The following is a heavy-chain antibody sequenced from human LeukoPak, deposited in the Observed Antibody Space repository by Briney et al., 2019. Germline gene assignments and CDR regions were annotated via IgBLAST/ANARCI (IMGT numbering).Heavy chain of an antibody. Sequence: SETLSLTCTVSGGSISSYYWSWIRQPPGKGLVWIGYIYYSGSTDYNPSLKSRVTISVDTSKNQFSLKLSSVTAADTAVYYCARHAGNSGSYFVYWGQGTLVTVSS. CDR2: IYYSGST. CDR3: ARHAGNSGSYFVY. CDR1: GGSISSYY. V-gene: IGHV4-59*08. J-gene: IGHJ4*02. D-gene: IGHD1-26*01.